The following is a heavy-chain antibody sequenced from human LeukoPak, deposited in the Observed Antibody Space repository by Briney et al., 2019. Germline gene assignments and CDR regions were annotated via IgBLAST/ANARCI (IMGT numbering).Heavy chain of an antibody. J-gene: IGHJ3*01. CDR2: VGIAGDT. D-gene: IGHD1-14*01. Sequence: GGSLRLSCAATGFTFNNYEMHWVRQTAGKGLEWVSAVGIAGDTFYAGSVKGRFSISRDNAESSLFLQMNSLRAGDTAVYYCAREGRMGTADAFDVWGQGTMVTVSS. CDR1: GFTFNNYE. CDR3: AREGRMGTADAFDV. V-gene: IGHV3-13*01.